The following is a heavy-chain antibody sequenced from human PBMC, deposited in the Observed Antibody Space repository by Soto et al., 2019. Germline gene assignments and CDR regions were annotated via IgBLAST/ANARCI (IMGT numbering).Heavy chain of an antibody. V-gene: IGHV1-69*13. CDR2: IIPIFGTA. D-gene: IGHD2-21*02. CDR1: GGTFSSYA. Sequence: SVKVSCKASGGTFSSYAISWVRQAPGQGLEWMGGIIPIFGTANYAQKFQGRVTITADESTSTAYMELSSLRSEDTAVYYCARDLFCGGDCYLPDYWGQGXLVTVSS. J-gene: IGHJ4*02. CDR3: ARDLFCGGDCYLPDY.